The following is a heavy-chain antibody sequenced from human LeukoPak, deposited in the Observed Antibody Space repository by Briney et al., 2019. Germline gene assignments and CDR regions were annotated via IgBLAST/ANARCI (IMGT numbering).Heavy chain of an antibody. CDR1: GGSLSSSSYY. D-gene: IGHD3-9*01. CDR3: ARQFPYYDILTGYYHALDAFDI. J-gene: IGHJ3*02. Sequence: SETLSLTCPVSGGSLSSSSYYWGWIRQPPGKGLEWIGSIYYSGSTYYNPSLKSRVTISVDTSKNQFSLKLSSVTAADTAVYYCARQFPYYDILTGYYHALDAFDIWGQGTMVTVSS. V-gene: IGHV4-39*01. CDR2: IYYSGST.